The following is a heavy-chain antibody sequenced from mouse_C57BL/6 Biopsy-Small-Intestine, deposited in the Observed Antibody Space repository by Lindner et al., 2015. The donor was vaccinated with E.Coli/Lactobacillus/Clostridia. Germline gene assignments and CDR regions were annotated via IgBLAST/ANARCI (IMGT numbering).Heavy chain of an antibody. D-gene: IGHD2-3*01. CDR3: TTSGYYQAWFAY. CDR1: GFNIKDDY. J-gene: IGHJ3*01. Sequence: VQLQESGAELVRPGASVKLSCTASGFNIKDDYMHWVKQRPEQGLEWIGWIDPENGDTEYASKFQGKATITADTSSNTAYLQLSSLTSEDTAVYYCTTSGYYQAWFAYWGQGTLVTVSA. V-gene: IGHV14-4*01. CDR2: IDPENGDT.